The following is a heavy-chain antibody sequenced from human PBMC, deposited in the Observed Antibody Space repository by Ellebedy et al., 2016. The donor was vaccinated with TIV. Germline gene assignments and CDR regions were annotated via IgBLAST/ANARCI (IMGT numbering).Heavy chain of an antibody. CDR1: RFTFSSYG. CDR3: ARDQPYYDSSGYDY. J-gene: IGHJ4*02. D-gene: IGHD3-22*01. CDR2: IWYDGSNK. Sequence: GGSLRLXXAASRFTFSSYGMHWVRQAPGKGLEWVAVIWYDGSNKYYADSVKGRFTISRDNSKNTLYLQMNSLRAEDTAVYYCARDQPYYDSSGYDYWGQGTLVAVSS. V-gene: IGHV3-33*08.